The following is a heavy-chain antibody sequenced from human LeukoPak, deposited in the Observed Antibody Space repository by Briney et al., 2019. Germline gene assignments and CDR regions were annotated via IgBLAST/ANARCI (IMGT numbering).Heavy chain of an antibody. CDR1: GGSFSGYY. V-gene: IGHV4-34*01. J-gene: IGHJ6*03. CDR3: ARGKGSREATIPWVGYMDV. Sequence: SETLSLTCAVYGGSFSGYYCSWIRQPPGKGLEWIGEINHSGSTNYNPSLKSRVTISVDTSKNQFSLKLSSVTAADTAVYYCARGKGSREATIPWVGYMDVWGKGTTVTVSS. CDR2: INHSGST. D-gene: IGHD5-12*01.